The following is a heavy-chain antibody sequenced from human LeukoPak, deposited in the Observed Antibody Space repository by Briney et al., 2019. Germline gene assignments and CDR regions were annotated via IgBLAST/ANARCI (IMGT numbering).Heavy chain of an antibody. V-gene: IGHV3-23*01. D-gene: IGHD2-15*01. J-gene: IGHJ4*02. Sequence: GGSLRLSCAASGFTFSSYAMSWVRQAPGKGLEWVSAISGSGGSTYYADSVKGRFTISRDNSKNTLYLQMNSLRADDTAVYYCAKDKLAYCSGGSCYYFDYWGQGTLVTVSS. CDR1: GFTFSSYA. CDR3: AKDKLAYCSGGSCYYFDY. CDR2: ISGSGGST.